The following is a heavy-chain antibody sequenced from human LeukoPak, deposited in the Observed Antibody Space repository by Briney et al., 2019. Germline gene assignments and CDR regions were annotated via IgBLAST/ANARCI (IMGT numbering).Heavy chain of an antibody. CDR1: EFTFSNYA. CDR2: ISGSGHSA. V-gene: IGHV3-23*01. D-gene: IGHD3-3*01. J-gene: IGHJ3*02. Sequence: GGSLRLSCAASEFTFSNYAMSWVRQAPGKGLEWGSGISGSGHSAYYADSVRGRFTISRDNSKNTLYLQMNSLRAEETAVYYCAKCRNYDFWSGGDAIDIWGQGTMVTVSS. CDR3: AKCRNYDFWSGGDAIDI.